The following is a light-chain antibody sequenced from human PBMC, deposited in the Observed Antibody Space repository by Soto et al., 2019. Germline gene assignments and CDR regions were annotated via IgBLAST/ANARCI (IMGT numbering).Light chain of an antibody. CDR2: EVY. CDR1: SSDVGGYNY. Sequence: QSLLTQPPSPSGAPGQSGTISCPGNSSDVGGYNYVSWYQQYPGKAPKLIIYEVYKRPSGVPDRFSGSKSGNTAALTVSGLQAEDEADYYCRSYVGTNSYVFGTGTKVTV. CDR3: RSYVGTNSYV. V-gene: IGLV2-8*01. J-gene: IGLJ1*01.